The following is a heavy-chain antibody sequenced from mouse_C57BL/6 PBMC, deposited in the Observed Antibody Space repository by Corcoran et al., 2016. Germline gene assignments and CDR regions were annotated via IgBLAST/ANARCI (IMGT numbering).Heavy chain of an antibody. Sequence: EVQLQQSGAELVKPGASVKLSCTASGFNIKDYYMHWVKQRTEQGLEWIGRIDPEDGETKYAPNFQGKATITADTSSNTAYLRLSSLTSEDTAGDYCARSGSYAMDYWGQGTSVTVSS. J-gene: IGHJ4*01. CDR1: GFNIKDYY. V-gene: IGHV14-2*01. CDR2: IDPEDGET. CDR3: ARSGSYAMDY.